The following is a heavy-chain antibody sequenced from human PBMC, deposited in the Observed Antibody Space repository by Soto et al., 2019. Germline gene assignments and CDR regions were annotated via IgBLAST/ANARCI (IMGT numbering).Heavy chain of an antibody. CDR1: GGSISSYY. J-gene: IGHJ6*02. D-gene: IGHD4-17*01. V-gene: IGHV4-59*01. CDR2: IYYSGST. CDR3: ARAGPISGFPLRPLYGMDV. Sequence: SETLSLTCTVSGGSISSYYWSWIRQPPGKGLEWIGYIYYSGSTNYNPSLKSRVTISVDTSKNQFSLKLSSVTAADTAVYYCARAGPISGFPLRPLYGMDVWVQGTTVTVSS.